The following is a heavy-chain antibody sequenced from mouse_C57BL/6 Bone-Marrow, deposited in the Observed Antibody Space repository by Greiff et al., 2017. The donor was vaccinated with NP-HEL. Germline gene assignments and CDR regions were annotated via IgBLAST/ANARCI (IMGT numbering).Heavy chain of an antibody. V-gene: IGHV1-82*01. J-gene: IGHJ4*01. Sequence: VQLQQSGPELVKPGASVKISCKASGYAFSSSWMNWVKQRPGKGLEWIGRIYPGDGDTNYNGKFKGKATLTADKSSSTAYMQLSSLTSEDSAVYYCARELLLYYYAMDYWGQGTSVTVSS. CDR2: IYPGDGDT. CDR1: GYAFSSSW. CDR3: ARELLLYYYAMDY. D-gene: IGHD2-1*01.